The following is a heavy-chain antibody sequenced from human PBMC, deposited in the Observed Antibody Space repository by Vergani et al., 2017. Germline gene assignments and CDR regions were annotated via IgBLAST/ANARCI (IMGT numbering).Heavy chain of an antibody. D-gene: IGHD5-12*01. CDR3: ARDRVVIVATTTYYYYYYGIDV. J-gene: IGHJ6*02. V-gene: IGHV3-53*04. CDR2: IYSGGST. Sequence: EVQLVESGGGLVQPGGSLRFSCAASGFTVSSNYMSWVRQAPGKGLEWVSVIYSGGSTYYADSVKGRFTISRHNSKNTLYLQMNSLRAEATAVYYCARDRVVIVATTTYYYYYYGIDVWGQGTTVTVSS. CDR1: GFTVSSNY.